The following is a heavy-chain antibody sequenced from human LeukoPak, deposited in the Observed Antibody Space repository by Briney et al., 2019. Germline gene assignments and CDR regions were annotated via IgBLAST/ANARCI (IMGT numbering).Heavy chain of an antibody. CDR2: IKQDGSEK. J-gene: IGHJ6*02. D-gene: IGHD1-26*01. CDR3: ARVLVGATLYYYYGMDV. Sequence: GGSLRLSCAASGFTFSSYWMSWVRQAPGKGLGWVANIKQDGSEKYYVDSVKGRFTISRDNAKNSLYLQMNSLRAEDTAVYYCARVLVGATLYYYYGMDVWGQGTTVTVSS. CDR1: GFTFSSYW. V-gene: IGHV3-7*01.